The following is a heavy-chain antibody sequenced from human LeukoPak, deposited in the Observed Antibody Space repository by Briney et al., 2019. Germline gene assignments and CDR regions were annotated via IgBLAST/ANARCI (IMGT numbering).Heavy chain of an antibody. J-gene: IGHJ4*02. D-gene: IGHD6-19*01. CDR1: GFTSSSYN. Sequence: GGSLRLSCAASGFTSSSYNMYWVRQAPGKGLEWVASISSGSDYIFYADPVKGRFTISRDNAKNSLYLQMNSLRAEDTAVYYCARIGSGWYWDYWGQGTLVTVSS. CDR3: ARIGSGWYWDY. CDR2: ISSGSDYI. V-gene: IGHV3-21*01.